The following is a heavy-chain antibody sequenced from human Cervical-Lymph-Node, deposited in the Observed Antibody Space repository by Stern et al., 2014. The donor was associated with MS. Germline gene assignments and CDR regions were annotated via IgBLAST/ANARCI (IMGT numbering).Heavy chain of an antibody. V-gene: IGHV4-61*08. Sequence: QVQLQESGPGLMKPSETLSLTCTVSGGSVSSAGYYWSWIRQPPGKGLEWIGYIYYSGNTNYNPSLKSRITISVDTSKNQVSLKVSSVTAADTAVYYCARELRFGGASGSFPVGYWGQGTLVTVSS. CDR2: IYYSGNT. D-gene: IGHD3-10*01. CDR3: ARELRFGGASGSFPVGY. J-gene: IGHJ1*01. CDR1: GGSVSSAGYY.